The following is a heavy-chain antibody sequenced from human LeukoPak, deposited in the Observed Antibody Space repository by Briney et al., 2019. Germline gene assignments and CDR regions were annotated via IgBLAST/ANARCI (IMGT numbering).Heavy chain of an antibody. CDR1: GYSISSGYY. CDR2: IYHSGST. CDR3: ARDGEYYDYVWGSYRSNYFDY. V-gene: IGHV4-38-2*02. J-gene: IGHJ4*02. D-gene: IGHD3-16*02. Sequence: SETLSLTCTVSGYSISSGYYWGWIRQPPGKGLEWIGSIYHSGSTYYNPSLKSRVTISVDTSKNQFSLKLSSVTAADTAVYYCARDGEYYDYVWGSYRSNYFDYWGQGTLVTVSS.